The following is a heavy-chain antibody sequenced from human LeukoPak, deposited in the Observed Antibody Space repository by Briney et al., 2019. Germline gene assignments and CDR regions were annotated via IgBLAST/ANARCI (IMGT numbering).Heavy chain of an antibody. V-gene: IGHV4-39*07. CDR3: ARPAVGATHYYYYMDV. CDR2: IYHSGST. CDR1: GGSISSSSYY. Sequence: SETLSLTCTVSGGSISSSSYYWGWIRQPPGKGLEWIGEIYHSGSTNYNPSLKSRVTISVDKSKNQFSLRLSSVTAADTAVYYCARPAVGATHYYYYMDVWGKGTTVTVSS. J-gene: IGHJ6*03. D-gene: IGHD1-26*01.